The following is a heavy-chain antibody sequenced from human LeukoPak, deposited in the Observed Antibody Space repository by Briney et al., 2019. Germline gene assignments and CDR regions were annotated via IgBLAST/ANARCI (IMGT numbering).Heavy chain of an antibody. CDR2: IIPIFGTA. D-gene: IGHD5-12*01. CDR1: GGTFSSYA. Sequence: SVNVSCKASGGTFSSYAISWVRQAPGQGLEWMGGIIPIFGTANYAQKFQGRVTITADESTSTAYMELSSLRSEDTAVYYCARDRGDIVATIPFDYWGQGTLVTVSS. J-gene: IGHJ4*02. V-gene: IGHV1-69*01. CDR3: ARDRGDIVATIPFDY.